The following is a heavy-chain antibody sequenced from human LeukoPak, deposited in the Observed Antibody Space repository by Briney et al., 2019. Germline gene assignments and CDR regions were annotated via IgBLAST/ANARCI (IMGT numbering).Heavy chain of an antibody. Sequence: PGGSLRLSCDSSGFIFANYEMNWVRQAPGKGLEWVSYISSSGATIYYAESVKGRFTISRDNAKNSLYLQMNSLRAEDTAVYYCARHDWFDTWGRGTLVTVSS. CDR2: ISSSGATI. D-gene: IGHD3-3*01. CDR1: GFIFANYE. V-gene: IGHV3-48*03. J-gene: IGHJ5*02. CDR3: ARHDWFDT.